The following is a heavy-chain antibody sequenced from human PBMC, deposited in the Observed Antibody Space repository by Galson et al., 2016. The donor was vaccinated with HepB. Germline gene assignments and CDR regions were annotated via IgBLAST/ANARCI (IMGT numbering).Heavy chain of an antibody. CDR2: ISYDGSNK. D-gene: IGHD2-2*01. CDR1: GFTFSSYG. J-gene: IGHJ4*02. V-gene: IGHV3-30*18. Sequence: SLRLSCAASGFTFSSYGMHWVRQAPGKGLEWVAFISYDGSNKKYADSVKGRFTISRGNSKKTLYLQTNSLRAEDTAVYYCAKDGRIYCSSASCHDHFHYWGQGTLVTVSS. CDR3: AKDGRIYCSSASCHDHFHY.